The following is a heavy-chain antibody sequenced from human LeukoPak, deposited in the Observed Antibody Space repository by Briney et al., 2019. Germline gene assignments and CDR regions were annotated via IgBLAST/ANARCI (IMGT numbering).Heavy chain of an antibody. J-gene: IGHJ4*02. Sequence: GGSLRLSCASSVFSFMNAWMIWVRQAPGKGLEWVGRIKSNADGGTPDYAAPARGRFTISRDDSKNTLYLQMNSLKTEDTAVYYCTTFYHEYSPYWGRGTLVTVSS. V-gene: IGHV3-15*01. CDR2: IKSNADGGTP. D-gene: IGHD2/OR15-2a*01. CDR1: VFSFMNAW. CDR3: TTFYHEYSPY.